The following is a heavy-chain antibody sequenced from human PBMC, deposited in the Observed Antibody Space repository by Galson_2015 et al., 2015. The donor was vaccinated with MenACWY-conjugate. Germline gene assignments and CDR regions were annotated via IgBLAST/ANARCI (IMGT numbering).Heavy chain of an antibody. CDR1: GGSISSNTYY. V-gene: IGHV4-39*07. CDR3: TRGPGCTTSSCYRRAFDI. Sequence: ETLSLTCTVSGGSISSNTYYWGWVRQPPGKGLEWIGSIYYGGSPYYNPSLMSRVAVSLDTSKNQFSLKMSSVTAADTAVYYCTRGPGCTTSSCYRRAFDIWGQGTMVTVSS. CDR2: IYYGGSP. J-gene: IGHJ3*02. D-gene: IGHD2-2*02.